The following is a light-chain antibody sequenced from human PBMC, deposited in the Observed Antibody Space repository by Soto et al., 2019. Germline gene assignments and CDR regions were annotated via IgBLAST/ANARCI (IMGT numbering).Light chain of an antibody. Sequence: QSALTQPASVSGCPGQSITISCTGTSSDIGGYNFVSWYHQHPGKAPKLMIYEVSNRPSGVSDRFSGSKSGNTASLTISGLQAEDEADYYCSSFRSGTTLFGTGTKVTVL. CDR3: SSFRSGTTL. CDR1: SSDIGGYNF. V-gene: IGLV2-14*01. CDR2: EVS. J-gene: IGLJ1*01.